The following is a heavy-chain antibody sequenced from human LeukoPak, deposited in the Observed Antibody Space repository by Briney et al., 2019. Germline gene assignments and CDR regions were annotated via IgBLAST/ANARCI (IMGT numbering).Heavy chain of an antibody. V-gene: IGHV1-46*01. Sequence: ASVTVSCLPTGYTFTSYYKDWGRQSPGQGLEWMGMINPSGATTTYAQNFQGRVTMTRDTSTRTAYMELSSLRSEDTAVYYCAKEGNSGWVPKYWGQGTRVTVSS. D-gene: IGHD6-19*01. J-gene: IGHJ4*02. CDR3: AKEGNSGWVPKY. CDR2: INPSGATT. CDR1: GYTFTSYY.